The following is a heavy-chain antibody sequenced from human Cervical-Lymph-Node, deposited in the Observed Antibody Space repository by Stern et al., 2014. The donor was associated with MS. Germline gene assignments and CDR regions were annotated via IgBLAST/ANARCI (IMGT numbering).Heavy chain of an antibody. Sequence: VQLVESGAEVKKPGASVRVSCKPFGYTFVSYGISWVRQAPGHGLEWLGWISADSGDTHYAQKFQGRVTMTRDTSADTAYMELRSLRSDDTAVYYCARDKMHAFDYWGQGTPVTVS. CDR2: ISADSGDT. CDR3: ARDKMHAFDY. J-gene: IGHJ4*02. D-gene: IGHD2-8*01. CDR1: GYTFVSYG. V-gene: IGHV1-18*01.